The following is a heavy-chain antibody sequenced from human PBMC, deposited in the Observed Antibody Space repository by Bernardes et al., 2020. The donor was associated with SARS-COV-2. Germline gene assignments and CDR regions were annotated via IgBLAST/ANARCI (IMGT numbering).Heavy chain of an antibody. J-gene: IGHJ3*02. CDR1: GFTFSSYV. Sequence: GQSLRLSCTATGFTFSSYVMSQVRQSPGKGLVWVARITSDGSSACYAASVKGRFTIFRDNAKNTLYMQMNRLRAEETGVYYCVRARAFDTWGQGTLATVTS. CDR3: VRARAFDT. V-gene: IGHV3-74*01. CDR2: ITSDGSSA.